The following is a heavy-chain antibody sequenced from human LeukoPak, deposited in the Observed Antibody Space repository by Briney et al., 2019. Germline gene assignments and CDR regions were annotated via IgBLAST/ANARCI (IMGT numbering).Heavy chain of an antibody. J-gene: IGHJ4*02. CDR2: ISAYNNNT. V-gene: IGHV1-18*01. D-gene: IGHD2-2*01. CDR1: GYTFISYG. CDR3: ARIHYCGSTSCYAELDY. Sequence: ASMKVSCKASGYTFISYGLSWVRQAPGQGLEWMGWISAYNNNTNYAQKFRGRVTMTTDTSTSTAYMELRSLRFDDTAVYYCARIHYCGSTSCYAELDYWGQGTLVTVSS.